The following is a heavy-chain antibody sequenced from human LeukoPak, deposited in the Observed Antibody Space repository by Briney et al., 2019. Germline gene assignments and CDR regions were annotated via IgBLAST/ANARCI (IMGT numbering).Heavy chain of an antibody. D-gene: IGHD6-19*01. CDR1: GFAFSTYW. CDR3: ARGTAITAGIDF. CDR2: INPDRGST. V-gene: IGHV3-74*01. J-gene: IGHJ4*02. Sequence: GGSLRLSCTASGFAFSTYWLFWVRQAPRKGLVSVSQINPDRGSTTYGDAAKGRFTASRDNAKNALHLQMNRLRVDDTAVYYCARGTAITAGIDFWGQGTLVTVSS.